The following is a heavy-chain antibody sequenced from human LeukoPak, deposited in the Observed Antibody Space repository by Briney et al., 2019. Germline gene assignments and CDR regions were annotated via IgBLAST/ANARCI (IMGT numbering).Heavy chain of an antibody. CDR1: GFTFSSYS. D-gene: IGHD3-10*01. CDR3: ARDDYGSGSWNDY. V-gene: IGHV3-48*04. J-gene: IGHJ4*02. CDR2: ISSSGSTI. Sequence: GGSLRLSCAASGFTFSSYSMNWVRQAPGKGLEWVSYISSSGSTIYYADSVKGRFTISRDNAKNSLYLQMNSLRAEDTALYYCARDDYGSGSWNDYWGQGTLVTVSS.